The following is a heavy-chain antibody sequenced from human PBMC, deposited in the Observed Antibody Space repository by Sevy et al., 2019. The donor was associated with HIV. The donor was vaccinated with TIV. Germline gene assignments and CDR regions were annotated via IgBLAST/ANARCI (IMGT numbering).Heavy chain of an antibody. D-gene: IGHD3-22*01. CDR3: ATTKDYYESSGYPFDY. Sequence: ASVKVSCKVSGYTLTQLSMNWVRQAPGKGLEWMGSFDPEDGETIYAQKFQGRVTMTEDRSTDTAYMDLSSLRSEDPAVYYCATTKDYYESSGYPFDYWGQGTLVTVSS. CDR1: GYTLTQLS. CDR2: FDPEDGET. V-gene: IGHV1-24*01. J-gene: IGHJ4*02.